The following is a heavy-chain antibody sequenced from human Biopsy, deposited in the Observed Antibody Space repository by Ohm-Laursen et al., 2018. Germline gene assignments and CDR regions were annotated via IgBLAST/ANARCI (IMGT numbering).Heavy chain of an antibody. CDR3: ARDRGYYSDRTVPGYFDL. J-gene: IGHJ2*01. CDR1: GDSISSYY. V-gene: IGHV4-59*01. D-gene: IGHD3-22*01. CDR2: VYYTGST. Sequence: SDTLSLTCLVSGDSISSYYWSWIRQPPGKGLQWIGYVYYTGSTDYNPSLQSRVTISVDTSKNRFSLRLRSVTPADTAIYYCARDRGYYSDRTVPGYFDLWGRGTLVTVSS.